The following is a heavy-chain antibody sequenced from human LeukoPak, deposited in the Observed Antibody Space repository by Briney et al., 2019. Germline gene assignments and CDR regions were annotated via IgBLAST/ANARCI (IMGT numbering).Heavy chain of an antibody. CDR3: ARDYRTWFGEPYGMDV. D-gene: IGHD3-10*01. V-gene: IGHV3-30*09. CDR2: ISYDGSNK. Sequence: SCKASGGTFSSYAMHWVRQAPGKGLEWVAVISYDGSNKYYADSVKGRFAISRDNSKNTLYLQMNSLRAEDTAVYYCARDYRTWFGEPYGMDVWGQGTTVTVSS. CDR1: GGTFSSYA. J-gene: IGHJ6*02.